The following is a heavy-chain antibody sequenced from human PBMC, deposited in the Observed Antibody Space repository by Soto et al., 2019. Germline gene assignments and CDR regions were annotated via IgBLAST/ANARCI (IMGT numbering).Heavy chain of an antibody. CDR2: IHHSGSP. CDR3: AREDSSHFDY. J-gene: IGHJ4*02. V-gene: IGHV4-30-2*01. D-gene: IGHD6-13*01. Sequence: PSETLSLTCAVSGGSISSGGYSWSWIRQPPGKALEWIGYIHHSGSPYYSPSLKSRVTISLDRSKNQLSLKLSSVTAADTAVYYCAREDSSHFDYWGQGTLVTVS. CDR1: GGSISSGGYS.